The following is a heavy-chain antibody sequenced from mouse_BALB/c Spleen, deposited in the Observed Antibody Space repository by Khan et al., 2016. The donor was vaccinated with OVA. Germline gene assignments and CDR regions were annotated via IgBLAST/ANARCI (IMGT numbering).Heavy chain of an antibody. V-gene: IGHV3-2*02. J-gene: IGHJ4*01. CDR1: GYSITSNYA. CDR2: ISYSGST. CDR3: ARGNYYGYALDY. Sequence: EVQLVESGPGLVKPSQSLSLTCTVNGYSITSNYAWNWIRQFPGNKLEWMGYISYSGSTYYNPSLKSRLSITRDTSKNQFFLLLHSVTTEDSATYYCARGNYYGYALDYWGQGTSVTVSS. D-gene: IGHD1-1*01.